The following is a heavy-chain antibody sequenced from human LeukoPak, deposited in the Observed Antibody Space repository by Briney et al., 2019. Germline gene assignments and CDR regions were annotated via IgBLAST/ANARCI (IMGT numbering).Heavy chain of an antibody. J-gene: IGHJ6*02. CDR1: GYTFTGYY. D-gene: IGHD3-10*01. CDR3: ARALWFGELLGSLYYYYGMDV. Sequence: ASVKVSCKASGYTFTGYYMHWVRQAPGQGLEWMGWINPNSGGTNYAQKFQGRVTMTRDTSISTAYMELSRLRSDDTAVYYCARALWFGELLGSLYYYYGMDVWGQGTTVTVSS. CDR2: INPNSGGT. V-gene: IGHV1-2*02.